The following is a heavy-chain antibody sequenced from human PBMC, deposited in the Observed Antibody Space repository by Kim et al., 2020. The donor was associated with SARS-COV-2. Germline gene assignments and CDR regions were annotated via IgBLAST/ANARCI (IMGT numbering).Heavy chain of an antibody. D-gene: IGHD2-2*02. CDR2: IYYSGST. V-gene: IGHV4-39*01. Sequence: SETLSLTCTVSGGSISSSSYYWGWIRQPPGKGLEWIGSIYYSGSTYYNPSLKSRVTISVDTSKNQFSLKLSSVTAADTAVYYCARRGGGIVVVPAAIAIFYGNYFDYWGQGTLVTVSS. CDR3: ARRGGGIVVVPAAIAIFYGNYFDY. J-gene: IGHJ4*02. CDR1: GGSISSSSYY.